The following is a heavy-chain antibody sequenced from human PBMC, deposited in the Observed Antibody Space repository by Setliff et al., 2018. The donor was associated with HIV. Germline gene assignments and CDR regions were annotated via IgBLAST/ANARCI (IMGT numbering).Heavy chain of an antibody. CDR1: GFTFSNYG. CDR2: IWYDGSNQ. V-gene: IGHV3-33*01. CDR3: ARARTGWYNFDY. D-gene: IGHD6-19*01. J-gene: IGHJ4*02. Sequence: GGSLRLSCAASGFTFSNYGMHWVRQAPGKGLEWVGVIWYDGSNQNYVDSVKGRFTISRDKAKNSLYLQMNSLRAEDTAVYYCARARTGWYNFDYWGQGTPVTVSS.